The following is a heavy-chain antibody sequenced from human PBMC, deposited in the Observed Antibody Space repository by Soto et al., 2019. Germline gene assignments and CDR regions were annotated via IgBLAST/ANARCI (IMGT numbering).Heavy chain of an antibody. J-gene: IGHJ4*02. CDR2: INAGNGNT. Sequence: QVQLVQSGAEEKKPGASVKVSCKASGYTFTSYAMHWVRQAPGQRLEWMGWINAGNGNTKYSQKYQGRVTITRDTSASTAYMELSSLRSEDTAVYYCARGIAPYYFDYWGQGTLVTVSS. V-gene: IGHV1-3*05. CDR3: ARGIAPYYFDY. CDR1: GYTFTSYA. D-gene: IGHD6-13*01.